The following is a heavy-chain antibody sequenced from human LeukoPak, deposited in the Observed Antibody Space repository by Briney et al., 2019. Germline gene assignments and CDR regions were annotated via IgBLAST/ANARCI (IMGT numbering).Heavy chain of an antibody. J-gene: IGHJ4*02. V-gene: IGHV3-21*01. Sequence: GGSLRLSCAASGFTFSSYWMHWVRQAPGKGLEWVSSFGTRSTSIYHAGSVKGRFAISRDNAKNSLYLQMNSLRAEDTALYYCAREVSEGFDFWGQGTLATVSS. CDR1: GFTFSSYW. CDR3: AREVSEGFDF. CDR2: FGTRSTSI. D-gene: IGHD3-22*01.